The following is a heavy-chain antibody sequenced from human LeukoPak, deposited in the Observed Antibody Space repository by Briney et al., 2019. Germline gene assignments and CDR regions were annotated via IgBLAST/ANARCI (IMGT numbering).Heavy chain of an antibody. V-gene: IGHV1-18*01. CDR3: GRGFPPRRDYDSRGYYSYYFDY. CDR2: ISAYNGHT. CDR1: GYTFTSYG. J-gene: IGHJ4*02. Sequence: GSVKVSCKASGYTFTSYGISWVRQAPGQGLEWMGWISAYNGHTKYAQKFQGRVTMTTDTSTSTAYMELRSLRSDDTAVYYCGRGFPPRRDYDSRGYYSYYFDYWGQGTLVTVSS. D-gene: IGHD3-22*01.